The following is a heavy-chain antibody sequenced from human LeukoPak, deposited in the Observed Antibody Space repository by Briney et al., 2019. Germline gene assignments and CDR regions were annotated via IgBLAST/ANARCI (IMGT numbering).Heavy chain of an antibody. D-gene: IGHD3-10*01. V-gene: IGHV3-11*04. CDR2: ISSSGSTI. Sequence: GGSLRLSCAASGFTFSDYYMSWIRQAPGKGLEWVSYISSSGSTIYYADSVKGRFTISRDNAKNSLYLQMNSLRAEDTAVYYCARATMVIRSNRFVPWGEGTLVTVSS. CDR1: GFTFSDYY. J-gene: IGHJ5*02. CDR3: ARATMVIRSNRFVP.